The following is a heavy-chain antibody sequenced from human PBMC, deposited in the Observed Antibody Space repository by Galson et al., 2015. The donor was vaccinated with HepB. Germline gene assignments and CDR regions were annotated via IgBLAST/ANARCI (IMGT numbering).Heavy chain of an antibody. Sequence: SLRLSCAASGFTFDDYAMHWVRQAPGKGLEWVSGISWNSGSIGYADSVKGRFTISRDNAKNSLYLQMNSLRAEDTALYYCAKGAPLLLGYMDVWGKGTTVTVSS. J-gene: IGHJ6*03. CDR1: GFTFDDYA. CDR3: AKGAPLLLGYMDV. CDR2: ISWNSGSI. V-gene: IGHV3-9*01. D-gene: IGHD2-15*01.